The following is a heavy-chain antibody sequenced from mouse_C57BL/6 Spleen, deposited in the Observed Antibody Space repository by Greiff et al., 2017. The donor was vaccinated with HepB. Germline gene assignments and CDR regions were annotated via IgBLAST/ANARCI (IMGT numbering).Heavy chain of an antibody. J-gene: IGHJ4*01. D-gene: IGHD3-1*01. CDR2: IYPGSGST. V-gene: IGHV1-55*01. Sequence: QVQLQQSGPELVKPGASVKISCKASGYTFTDYYINWVKQRPGQGLEWIGDIYPGSGSTNYNEKFKSKATLTVDTSSSTAYMQLSSLTSEDSAVYYCASGLGAMDYWGQGTSVTVSS. CDR3: ASGLGAMDY. CDR1: GYTFTDYY.